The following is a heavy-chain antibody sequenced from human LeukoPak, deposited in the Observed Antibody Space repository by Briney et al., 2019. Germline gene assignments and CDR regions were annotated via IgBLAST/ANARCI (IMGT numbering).Heavy chain of an antibody. CDR3: ARHRFAYYDFWSGYYPKNGAFDI. J-gene: IGHJ3*02. V-gene: IGHV4-39*01. CDR1: GGSISSSSYY. Sequence: PSETLSLTCTVSGGSISSSSYYWGWIRQPPGKGLEWIGSIYDSGSTYYNPSLKSRVTISVDTSKNQFSLKLSSVTAADTAVYYCARHRFAYYDFWSGYYPKNGAFDIWGQGTMVTVSS. CDR2: IYDSGST. D-gene: IGHD3-3*01.